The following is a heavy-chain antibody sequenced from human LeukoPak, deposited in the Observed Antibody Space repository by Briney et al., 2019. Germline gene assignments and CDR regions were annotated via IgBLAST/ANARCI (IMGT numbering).Heavy chain of an antibody. CDR2: INPNSGGT. CDR1: GYTLTIYG. V-gene: IGHV1-2*02. Sequence: GASVKVSCTASGYTLTIYGLSWVRQAPGQGLEWMGWINPNSGGTNFAQKFQGRVTMTRDTSISTAYMDLSRLRSDDTAVYYCARSRIGSQFDFWGQGTLVIVSS. CDR3: ARSRIGSQFDF. D-gene: IGHD1-26*01. J-gene: IGHJ4*02.